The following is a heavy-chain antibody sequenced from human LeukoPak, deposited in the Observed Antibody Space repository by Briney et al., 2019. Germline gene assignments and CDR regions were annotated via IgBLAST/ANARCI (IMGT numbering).Heavy chain of an antibody. D-gene: IGHD3-22*01. CDR1: GCSISSGSYY. Sequence: KPSQTLSLTCTVSGCSISSGSYYWSWIRQPAGKGLEWIGRIYTSGSTNYNPSLKSRVTISVDTSKNQFSLKLSSVTAADTAVYYCARGGLTYYYDSSGYYKWNYFDYWGQGTLVTVSS. V-gene: IGHV4-61*02. J-gene: IGHJ4*02. CDR2: IYTSGST. CDR3: ARGGLTYYYDSSGYYKWNYFDY.